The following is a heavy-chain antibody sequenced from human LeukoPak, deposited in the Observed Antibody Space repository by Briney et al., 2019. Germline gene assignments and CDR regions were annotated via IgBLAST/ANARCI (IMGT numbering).Heavy chain of an antibody. Sequence: GGSLRLSCAASGFTFSSYSMNWVRQAPGKGLEWVSSISSSSSYIYYADSVRGRFTISRDNAKNSLYLQMNSLRAEDTAVYYCARSEYYSNYGWFDPWGQGTLVTVSS. D-gene: IGHD4-11*01. J-gene: IGHJ5*02. CDR2: ISSSSSYI. V-gene: IGHV3-21*04. CDR1: GFTFSSYS. CDR3: ARSEYYSNYGWFDP.